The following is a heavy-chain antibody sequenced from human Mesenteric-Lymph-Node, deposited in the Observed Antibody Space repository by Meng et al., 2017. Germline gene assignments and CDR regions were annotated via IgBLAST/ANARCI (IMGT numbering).Heavy chain of an antibody. D-gene: IGHD3-10*01. CDR1: GYTFTSYG. J-gene: IGHJ5*02. CDR3: ARNVLLWFGEPAYNWFDP. Sequence: ASVKVSCKASGYTFTSYGISWVRQAPGQGLEWMGWISAYNGNTNYAQKLQGRVTMTTDTSTSTAYMELRSLRSDDTAVYYCARNVLLWFGEPAYNWFDPWGQGTLVTVSS. V-gene: IGHV1-18*01. CDR2: ISAYNGNT.